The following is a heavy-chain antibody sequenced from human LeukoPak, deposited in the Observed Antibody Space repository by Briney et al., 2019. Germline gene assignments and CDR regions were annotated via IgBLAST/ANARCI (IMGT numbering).Heavy chain of an antibody. V-gene: IGHV4-30-2*01. D-gene: IGHD1-1*01. CDR1: GDSISSAAYY. CDR2: FYGSGSA. Sequence: PSETLSLTCAVSGDSISSAAYYWSWIRQPPGKGLEWIVYFYGSGSASYNPSLKSRVTISLVRSRNQFSLKMGSVTAAAPAGYYCVRDVPQRRHFDYWGQGTQVTVSS. CDR3: VRDVPQRRHFDY. J-gene: IGHJ4*02.